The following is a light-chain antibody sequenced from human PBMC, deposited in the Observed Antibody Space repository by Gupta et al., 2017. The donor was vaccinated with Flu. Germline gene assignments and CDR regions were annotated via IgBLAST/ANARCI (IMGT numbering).Light chain of an antibody. CDR2: EVN. V-gene: IGLV2-14*01. Sequence: QSALAQPASVSGSPGQSITISCTGPSNDIGSYNYVSWYQQHPGKAPKLIIYEVNDRPSGVSDRFSGSMSGNTASLTISGLRAEDEADYFCSSYTSTSSHYVFGTGTKVTVL. CDR1: SNDIGSYNY. CDR3: SSYTSTSSHYV. J-gene: IGLJ1*01.